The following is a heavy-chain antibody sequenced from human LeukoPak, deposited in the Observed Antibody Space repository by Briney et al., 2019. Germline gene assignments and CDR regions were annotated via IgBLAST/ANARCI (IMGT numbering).Heavy chain of an antibody. D-gene: IGHD2-2*01. CDR2: ISGSGGST. CDR3: AKDGEVPAAIGCGPDDAFDI. CDR1: GFTFSSYA. Sequence: GGSLRLTCAASGFTFSSYAMSWVRQAPGKGLEWVSAISGSGGSTYYADSVKGRFTISRDNSKNTLYLQMNSLRAEDTAVYYCAKDGEVPAAIGCGPDDAFDIWGQGTMVTVSS. V-gene: IGHV3-23*01. J-gene: IGHJ3*02.